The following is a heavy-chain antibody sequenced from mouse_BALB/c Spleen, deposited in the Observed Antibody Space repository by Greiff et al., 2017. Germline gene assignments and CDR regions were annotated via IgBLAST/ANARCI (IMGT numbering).Heavy chain of an antibody. V-gene: IGHV5-6-4*01. D-gene: IGHD1-1*01. CDR2: ISSGGSYT. CDR3: TREYGDV. Sequence: EVQLVESGGGLVKPGGSLKLSCAASGFTFSSYTMSWVRQTPEKRLEWVATISSGGSYTYYPDSVKGRFTISRDNAKNTLYLQMSSLKSEDTAMYYCTREYGDVWGAGTTVTVSS. CDR1: GFTFSSYT. J-gene: IGHJ1*01.